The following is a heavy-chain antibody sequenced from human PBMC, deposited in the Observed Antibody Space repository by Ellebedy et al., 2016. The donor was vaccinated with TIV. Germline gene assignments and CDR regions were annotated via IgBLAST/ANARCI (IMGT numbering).Heavy chain of an antibody. D-gene: IGHD3-10*01. CDR2: IETGGNT. J-gene: IGHJ4*02. Sequence: GESLKISCAASGFTVRSNSMSWVRQAPGKGLEWVSVIETGGNTYYADSVKGRFTISRDNAKNSLSLQMNSLRDEDTAVYYCARGPRFGESSFDYWGQGTLVTVSS. CDR1: GFTVRSNS. V-gene: IGHV3-53*01. CDR3: ARGPRFGESSFDY.